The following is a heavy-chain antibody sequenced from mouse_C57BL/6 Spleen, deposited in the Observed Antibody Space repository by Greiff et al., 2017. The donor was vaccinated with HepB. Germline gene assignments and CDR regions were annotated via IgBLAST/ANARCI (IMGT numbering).Heavy chain of an antibody. CDR2: IDPSDSYT. CDR1: GYTFTSYW. CDR3: ARMVTTSSYYAMDY. J-gene: IGHJ4*01. V-gene: IGHV1-59*01. D-gene: IGHD2-2*01. Sequence: QVQLQQPGAELVRPGTSVKLSCKASGYTFTSYWMHWVKQRPGQGLEWIGVIDPSDSYTNYNQKFKGKATLTVDTSSSTAYMQLSSLTSEDSAVYYCARMVTTSSYYAMDYWGQGTSVTVSS.